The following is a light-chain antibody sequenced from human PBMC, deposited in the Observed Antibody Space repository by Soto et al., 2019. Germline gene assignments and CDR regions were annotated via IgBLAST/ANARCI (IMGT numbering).Light chain of an antibody. V-gene: IGKV1-5*03. J-gene: IGKJ2*01. CDR1: QSISTW. CDR2: KAS. CDR3: QQYSSFPPYT. Sequence: DIQMTQSPSTLSTSVGERVTITCRASQSISTWLAWYQQKPGKAPRLLIYKASSLEEGVPSRFSGSGSGTEFSLTISGLQADDFATYFCQQYSSFPPYTFGQGTKLEI.